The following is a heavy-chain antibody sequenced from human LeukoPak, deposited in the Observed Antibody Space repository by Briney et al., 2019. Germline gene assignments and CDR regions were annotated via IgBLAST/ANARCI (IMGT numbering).Heavy chain of an antibody. CDR3: ARGSAYCGGDCYPY. D-gene: IGHD2-21*02. CDR1: GGSISSYY. Sequence: PSETLSLTCTVSGGSISSYYWSWIRQPPGKGLEWIGYIYYSGSTNYNPSLKSRATISVDTSKNQFSLKLSSVTAADTAVYYCARGSAYCGGDCYPYWGQGTLVTVSS. V-gene: IGHV4-59*01. CDR2: IYYSGST. J-gene: IGHJ4*02.